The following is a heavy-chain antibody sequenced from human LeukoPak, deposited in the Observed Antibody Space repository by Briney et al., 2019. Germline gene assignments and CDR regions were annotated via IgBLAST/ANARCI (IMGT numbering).Heavy chain of an antibody. CDR1: GGSFSGYY. CDR2: IHYSGSA. J-gene: IGHJ4*02. D-gene: IGHD2-15*01. Sequence: SETLSLTCAVYGGSFSGYYWSWIRQSPGKGLEWIAEIHYSGSASYNPSLKSRVTISGDPSKNQVSLRVTSVTAADTAEYYCARGILSGYYIDSWGQGSLVTVSS. V-gene: IGHV4-34*01. CDR3: ARGILSGYYIDS.